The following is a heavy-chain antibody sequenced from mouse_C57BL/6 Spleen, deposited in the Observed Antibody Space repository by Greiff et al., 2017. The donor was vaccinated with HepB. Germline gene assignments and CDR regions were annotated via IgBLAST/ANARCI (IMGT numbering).Heavy chain of an antibody. J-gene: IGHJ2*01. V-gene: IGHV3-6*01. CDR2: ISYDGSN. CDR1: GYSITSGYY. Sequence: EVQLQESGPGLVKPSQSLSLTCSVTGYSITSGYYWNWIRQFPGNKLEWMGYISYDGSNNYNPSLKNRISITRDTSKNQFFLKLNSVTTEDTATYYCAREGVFITTVVASFDYWGQGTTLTVSS. CDR3: AREGVFITTVVASFDY. D-gene: IGHD1-1*01.